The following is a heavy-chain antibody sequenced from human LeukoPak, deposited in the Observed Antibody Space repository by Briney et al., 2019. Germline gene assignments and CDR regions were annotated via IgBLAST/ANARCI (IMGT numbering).Heavy chain of an antibody. V-gene: IGHV4-30-2*01. CDR3: ARGGSSLEAFDI. D-gene: IGHD3-3*01. Sequence: PSETLSLTCAVSGGSISSGGYSWSWIRQPPGKGLEWIGYIYHSGSTYYNPSLKSRVTISVDRSKNQFSLKLSSVTAADTAVYYCARGGSSLEAFDIWGQGTMVIVSS. CDR1: GGSISSGGYS. CDR2: IYHSGST. J-gene: IGHJ3*02.